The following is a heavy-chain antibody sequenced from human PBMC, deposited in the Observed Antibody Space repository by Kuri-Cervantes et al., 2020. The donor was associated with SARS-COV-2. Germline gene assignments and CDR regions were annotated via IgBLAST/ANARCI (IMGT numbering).Heavy chain of an antibody. Sequence: LRLSCTVSGGSISSGGYYWSWIRQHPGRGLEWIGYIHYSGSTYYNPSLKSRVTMSIATSKNQFSLRLSSVTAADTAVYYCAREGMVTRSTNWGQGTLVTVSS. CDR3: AREGMVTRSTN. V-gene: IGHV4-31*03. CDR1: GGSISSGGYY. D-gene: IGHD5-18*01. J-gene: IGHJ4*02. CDR2: IHYSGST.